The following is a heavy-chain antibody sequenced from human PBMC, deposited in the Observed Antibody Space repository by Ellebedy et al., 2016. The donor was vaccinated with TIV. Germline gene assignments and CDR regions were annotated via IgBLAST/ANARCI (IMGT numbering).Heavy chain of an antibody. CDR2: IDGSGVNT. CDR1: GFTFSSYA. V-gene: IGHV3-23*01. J-gene: IGHJ5*02. Sequence: GESLKISXAVSGFTFSSYAMAWVRQAPGKGLEWVSSIDGSGVNTYYADSVTGRFRLSRDDSKNALYLQMNSLRAEDTATYFCAKGAWGTYRTNWFNPWGQGTLVTVSS. CDR3: AKGAWGTYRTNWFNP. D-gene: IGHD3-16*02.